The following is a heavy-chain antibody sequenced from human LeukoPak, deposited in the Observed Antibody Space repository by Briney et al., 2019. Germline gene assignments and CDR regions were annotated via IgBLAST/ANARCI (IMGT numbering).Heavy chain of an antibody. CDR1: CGSISYGVYS. CDR3: ARGPKVTDAFDI. Sequence: PSQTLSLSCAVSCGSISYGVYSWRWIRQPPGEGLEWIGYIYHNGSAYYNPSLKSRVTISVDRSNNHFSLKLSSVTAADTAVYYCARGPKVTDAFDIWGQGTMVTVSS. J-gene: IGHJ3*02. D-gene: IGHD2-21*02. CDR2: IYHNGSA. V-gene: IGHV4-30-2*01.